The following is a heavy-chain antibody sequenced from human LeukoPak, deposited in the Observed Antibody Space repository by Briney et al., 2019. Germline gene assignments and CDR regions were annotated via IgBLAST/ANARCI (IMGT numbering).Heavy chain of an antibody. CDR2: INPNSGGT. CDR1: GYTFTGYY. V-gene: IGHV1-2*02. J-gene: IGHJ4*02. Sequence: ASAKVSCKASGYTFTGYYMHWVRQAPGQGREWMGWINPNSGGTNYAQKFQGRVTMTRDTSISTAYMELKRLRSDDTAVYYCARVMNREGTNYWGQGTPVTVSS. D-gene: IGHD1-14*01. CDR3: ARVMNREGTNY.